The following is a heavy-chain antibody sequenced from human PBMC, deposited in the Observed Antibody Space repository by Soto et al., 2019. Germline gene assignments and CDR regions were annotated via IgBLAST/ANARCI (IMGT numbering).Heavy chain of an antibody. J-gene: IGHJ3*01. V-gene: IGHV4-4*02. CDR1: GGSISSTQW. CDR3: ARDANFGSENSKFWAFDF. CDR2: THHSGKT. D-gene: IGHD3-10*01. Sequence: QVHLQESGPGLVNPSGTVSLTCAVSGGSISSTQWWTWVRQPPGKGLEWIGETHHSGKTIYNPSLNSRVTISLDKSKNQFSLKLTSVTAADTAVYYCARDANFGSENSKFWAFDFWGQGTVVTVS.